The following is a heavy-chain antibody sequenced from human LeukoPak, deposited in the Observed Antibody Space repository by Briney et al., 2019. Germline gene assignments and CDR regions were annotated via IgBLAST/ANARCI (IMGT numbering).Heavy chain of an antibody. CDR2: ISVSADNT. J-gene: IGHJ3*02. V-gene: IGHV3-23*01. CDR3: AKDQSPASGTHDALDI. D-gene: IGHD3-10*01. CDR1: GFAFSGYA. Sequence: GGSLRLSCAVSGFAFSGYAMTWVRQAPGKGLEWVAAISVSADNTYYADSVKGRFTISRDNSKKTLSLQMNSLRAEDTAVYYCAKDQSPASGTHDALDIWGQGTMVTVSS.